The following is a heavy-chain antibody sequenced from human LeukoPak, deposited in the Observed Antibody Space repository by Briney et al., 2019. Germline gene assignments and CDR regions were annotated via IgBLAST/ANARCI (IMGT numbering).Heavy chain of an antibody. CDR1: GFTFSSYA. CDR2: ISGSGGST. Sequence: GGSLRLSCAASGFTFSSYAMSWVRQAPGKGLEWVSAISGSGGSTYYADSVKGRFTISRDNSKNTLYLQMNSLRAEDTAVYYCAKAEDIVVVVAATRFDYWGQGTLVTVSS. CDR3: AKAEDIVVVVAATRFDY. J-gene: IGHJ4*02. V-gene: IGHV3-23*01. D-gene: IGHD2-15*01.